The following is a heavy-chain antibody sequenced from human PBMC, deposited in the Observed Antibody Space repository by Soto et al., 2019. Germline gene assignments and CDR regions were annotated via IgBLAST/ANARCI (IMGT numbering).Heavy chain of an antibody. V-gene: IGHV4-61*01. J-gene: IGHJ6*02. D-gene: IGHD2-15*01. CDR1: GGSVSSGSDY. Sequence: QVQLQESGPGLAKPSETLSLTCTVSGGSVSSGSDYWSWIRQPPGKGLEWIGYIYYTGSTNYNPSPKSRVTISLDTSKNQFSLKLSSVTAADTAVYYCASLGYCTAGSCYSGYYYYYGMDVWGQGTTVTVSS. CDR2: IYYTGST. CDR3: ASLGYCTAGSCYSGYYYYYGMDV.